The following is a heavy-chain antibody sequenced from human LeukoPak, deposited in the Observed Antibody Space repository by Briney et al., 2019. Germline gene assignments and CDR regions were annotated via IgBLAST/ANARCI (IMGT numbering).Heavy chain of an antibody. CDR2: IIPILSIA. V-gene: IGHV1-69*04. D-gene: IGHD6-19*01. J-gene: IGHJ4*02. CDR3: VRELASGWATDFDY. Sequence: ASVKVSCKASGGTFSSYAINWVRQAPGQGLEWMGRIIPILSIADYAQKFRGRVTITADKSTSTAYMEPSSLRSEDTAVYYCVRELASGWATDFDYWGQGTLVTVSS. CDR1: GGTFSSYA.